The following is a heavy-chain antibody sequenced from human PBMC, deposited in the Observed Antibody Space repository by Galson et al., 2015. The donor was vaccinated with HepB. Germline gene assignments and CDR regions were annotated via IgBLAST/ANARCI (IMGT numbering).Heavy chain of an antibody. Sequence: LSLTCTVSGSSISSGDYYRSWIRQYPGKGLEWIGYIYNYESMYHNPSLKSRVTLSVDTSKNQFSLKLTSVTAADTAVYYCARDRGKYCSSTSCYNPYFDYWGPGTPVTVSS. CDR2: IYNYESM. D-gene: IGHD2-2*02. CDR1: GSSISSGDYY. J-gene: IGHJ4*02. CDR3: ARDRGKYCSSTSCYNPYFDY. V-gene: IGHV4-31*03.